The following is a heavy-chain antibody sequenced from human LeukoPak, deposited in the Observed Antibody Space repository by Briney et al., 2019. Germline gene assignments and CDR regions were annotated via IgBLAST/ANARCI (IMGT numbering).Heavy chain of an antibody. CDR3: AKLYYYGSGSSLVMDV. CDR1: GYTFTGYY. CDR2: INPNSGST. J-gene: IGHJ6*02. Sequence: ASVKVSCKASGYTFTGYYMHWVRRAPGQGLEWMGWINPNSGSTNYPQKFQGRVTMTRDTSISTAYMELSRLTSDDTAVYYCAKLYYYGSGSSLVMDVWGQGTTVTDSS. D-gene: IGHD3-10*01. V-gene: IGHV1-2*02.